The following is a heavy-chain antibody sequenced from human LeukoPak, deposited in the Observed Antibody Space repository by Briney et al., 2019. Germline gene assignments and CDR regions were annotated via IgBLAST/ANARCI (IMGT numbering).Heavy chain of an antibody. J-gene: IGHJ4*02. Sequence: ASVKVSCKASGYTFTGYYVHWVRQAPGQGLEWMGRINPNSGDTNYAQKFQGRVTMTRDTSISTAYMELSRLRSDDTAVYYCARDYRGGDCFPDYWGQGTLVTVSS. CDR3: ARDYRGGDCFPDY. CDR2: INPNSGDT. D-gene: IGHD2-21*02. V-gene: IGHV1-2*06. CDR1: GYTFTGYY.